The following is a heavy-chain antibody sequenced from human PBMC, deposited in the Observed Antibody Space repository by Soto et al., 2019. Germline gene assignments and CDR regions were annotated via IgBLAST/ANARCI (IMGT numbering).Heavy chain of an antibody. Sequence: SETLSLTCTVSGGSISSYYWSWIRQPPGKGLEWIGYIYYSGSTNYNPSLKSRVTISVDTSKNQFSLKLSSVTAADTAVYYCARTHADYDILTGYYTSNWFDPWGQGTLVTVSS. V-gene: IGHV4-59*01. D-gene: IGHD3-9*01. J-gene: IGHJ5*02. CDR3: ARTHADYDILTGYYTSNWFDP. CDR1: GGSISSYY. CDR2: IYYSGST.